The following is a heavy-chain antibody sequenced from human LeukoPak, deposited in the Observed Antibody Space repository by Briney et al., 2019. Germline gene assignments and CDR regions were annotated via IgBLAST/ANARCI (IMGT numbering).Heavy chain of an antibody. D-gene: IGHD3-10*01. CDR3: ARDLDYYGSGSYYFY. Sequence: PGGSLRLSCAASGFTFSSYAMSWIRQAPGKGLEWVSYISSSGSTIYYADSLKGRFTISRDNAKNSLYLQMNSLRAEDTAVYYCARDLDYYGSGSYYFYWGQGTLVTVSS. CDR2: ISSSGSTI. V-gene: IGHV3-11*01. J-gene: IGHJ4*02. CDR1: GFTFSSYA.